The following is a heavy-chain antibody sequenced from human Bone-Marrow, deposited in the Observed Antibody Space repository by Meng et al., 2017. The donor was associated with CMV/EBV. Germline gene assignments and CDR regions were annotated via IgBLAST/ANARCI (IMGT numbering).Heavy chain of an antibody. CDR3: ARDLCNNGVCSLDY. V-gene: IGHV1-8*01. J-gene: IGHJ4*02. CDR2: MNPNSGNT. Sequence: ASVKVSCKASGYTFTSYDINWVRQATGQGLEWMGWMNPNSGNTGYAQKLQGRVTMITDTSTSTAYMELRSLRSDDTAVYYCARDLCNNGVCSLDYWGQGTLVTVSS. CDR1: GYTFTSYD. D-gene: IGHD2-8*01.